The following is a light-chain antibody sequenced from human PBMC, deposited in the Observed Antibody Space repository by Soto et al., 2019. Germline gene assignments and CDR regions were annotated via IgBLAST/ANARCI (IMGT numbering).Light chain of an antibody. J-gene: IGKJ4*01. CDR3: QQRTNWPPALS. Sequence: EIVLTQSPATLSLSPGERATLSCRASQSVSSFLAWYQQKPGQTPRLLIYDASKRATGIPVRFSGSGSGTEFPLTLSSLEPEDFSVYYCQQRTNWPPALSFGGGTKVEI. V-gene: IGKV3-11*01. CDR2: DAS. CDR1: QSVSSF.